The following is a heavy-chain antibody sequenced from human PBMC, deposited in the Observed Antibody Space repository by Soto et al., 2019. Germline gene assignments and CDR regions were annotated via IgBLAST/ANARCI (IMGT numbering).Heavy chain of an antibody. CDR3: ARDASYYGSGSRPDDY. CDR2: IYTSGST. Sequence: SETLSLTCTVSGGSISSYYWSWIRQPAGKGLEWIGRIYTSGSTNYNPSLKSRVTMSVDTSKNQFSLKLSSVTAADTAVYYCARDASYYGSGSRPDDYWGQGTLVTVSS. V-gene: IGHV4-4*07. J-gene: IGHJ4*02. CDR1: GGSISSYY. D-gene: IGHD3-10*01.